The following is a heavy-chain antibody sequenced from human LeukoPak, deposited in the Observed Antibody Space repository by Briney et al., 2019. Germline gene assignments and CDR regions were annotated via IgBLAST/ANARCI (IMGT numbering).Heavy chain of an antibody. J-gene: IGHJ6*03. Sequence: GGSLRLSCAASGFTFSSYGMHWVRQAPGKGREWVAVILSDGSKEFYTDSVKGRFTISRDNSKNTLYLQMNSLRAEDTAVYYCAKDSDYYYYMDVWGKGTTVTVSS. CDR2: ILSDGSKE. V-gene: IGHV3-33*06. CDR1: GFTFSSYG. CDR3: AKDSDYYYYMDV.